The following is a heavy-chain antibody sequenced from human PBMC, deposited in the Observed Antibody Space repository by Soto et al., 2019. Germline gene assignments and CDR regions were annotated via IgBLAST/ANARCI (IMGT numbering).Heavy chain of an antibody. CDR1: GFTFSSYS. CDR2: ISSSSSYI. J-gene: IGHJ3*02. CDR3: ARDRDSPRYYYDSSGYYSAAAFDI. Sequence: ESLRLSCAASGFTFSSYSMSWVRQAPGKGLEWVSSISSSSSYIYYADSVKGRFTISRDNAKNSLYLQMNSLRAEDTAVYYCARDRDSPRYYYDSSGYYSAAAFDIWGQGTMVTVSS. V-gene: IGHV3-21*01. D-gene: IGHD3-22*01.